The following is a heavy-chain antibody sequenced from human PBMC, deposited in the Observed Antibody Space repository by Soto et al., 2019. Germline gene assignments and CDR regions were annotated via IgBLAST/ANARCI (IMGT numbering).Heavy chain of an antibody. Sequence: PGGSLXLSCAASGFTFSSYSMNWVRQAPGKGLEWVSYISSSSSTIYYADSVKGRFTISRDNAKNSLYLQMNSLRDEDTAVYYCARGLYYYDSSGYWGYWGQGSLVTVSS. CDR2: ISSSSSTI. CDR3: ARGLYYYDSSGYWGY. CDR1: GFTFSSYS. D-gene: IGHD3-22*01. J-gene: IGHJ4*02. V-gene: IGHV3-48*02.